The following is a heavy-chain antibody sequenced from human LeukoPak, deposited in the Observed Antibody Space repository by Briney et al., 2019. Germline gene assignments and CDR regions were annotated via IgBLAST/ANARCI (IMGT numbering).Heavy chain of an antibody. V-gene: IGHV4-59*01. CDR2: IYYSGST. J-gene: IGHJ4*02. Sequence: SETLSLTCIVSGGSISSYYWNWIRQPPGKGLEWIGYIYYSGSTNYNPSLKSRVTISVDTSKNQFSLKLSSVTAADTAVYYCARGADSSGYYSIFYFDYWGQGTLVTVSS. CDR3: ARGADSSGYYSIFYFDY. D-gene: IGHD3-22*01. CDR1: GGSISSYY.